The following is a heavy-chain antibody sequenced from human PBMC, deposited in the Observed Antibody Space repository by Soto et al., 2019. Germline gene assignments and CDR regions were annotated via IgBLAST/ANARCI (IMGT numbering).Heavy chain of an antibody. CDR1: GFSLSNSGVG. CDR3: VRLLCFGEIP. Sequence: HITLKASGPTLVQPTQTLTLTCTISGFSLSNSGVGVGWIRQPPGKALDWLALLYWDGDKRYSPSLKSSLTITKHASKLQAFLTMTNMDPMDTATYYCVRLLCFGEIPWGQGTLVCVSS. V-gene: IGHV2-5*02. J-gene: IGHJ4*02. D-gene: IGHD3-10*01. CDR2: LYWDGDK.